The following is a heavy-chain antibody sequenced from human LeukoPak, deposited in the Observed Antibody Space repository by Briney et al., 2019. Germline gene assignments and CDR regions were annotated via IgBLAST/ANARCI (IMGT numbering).Heavy chain of an antibody. D-gene: IGHD3-9*01. CDR1: GGSISSGDYY. Sequence: RTSETLSLTCTVSGGSISSGDYYWSWIRQPPGKGLEWIGYIYYSGSTYYNPSLKSRVTISVDTSKNQFSLKLSSVTAADTAVYYCAEAYYDILTGYYGAFDIWGQGTMVTVSS. J-gene: IGHJ3*02. CDR2: IYYSGST. CDR3: AEAYYDILTGYYGAFDI. V-gene: IGHV4-30-4*08.